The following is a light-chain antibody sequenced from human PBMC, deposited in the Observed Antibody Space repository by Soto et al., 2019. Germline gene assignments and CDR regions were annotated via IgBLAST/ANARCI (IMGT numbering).Light chain of an antibody. CDR3: QQYNHYSWT. CDR2: AAS. J-gene: IGKJ1*01. V-gene: IGKV1-39*01. CDR1: QSIATY. Sequence: IQMTQSPSSLSASVGDRFTVTCRASQSIATYLHWYQKKPGKAPKLLIYAASILKSGVPARFSGSGSGTEFTLTISSLQPDDFATYYCQQYNHYSWTFGQGTKVDIK.